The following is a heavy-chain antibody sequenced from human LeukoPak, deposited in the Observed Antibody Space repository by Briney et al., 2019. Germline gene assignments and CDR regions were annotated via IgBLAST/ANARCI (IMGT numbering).Heavy chain of an antibody. CDR2: IYSGGST. J-gene: IGHJ6*02. V-gene: IGHV3-53*04. CDR3: ARYKPSGSYYYYYGMDV. Sequence: PGGSLRLSCAASGFTFSSYAMSWVRQAPGKGLEWVSVIYSGGSTYYADSVKGRFTISRHNSKNTLYLQMNSLRAEDTAVYYCARYKPSGSYYYYYGMDVWGQGTTVTVSS. CDR1: GFTFSSYA. D-gene: IGHD1-26*01.